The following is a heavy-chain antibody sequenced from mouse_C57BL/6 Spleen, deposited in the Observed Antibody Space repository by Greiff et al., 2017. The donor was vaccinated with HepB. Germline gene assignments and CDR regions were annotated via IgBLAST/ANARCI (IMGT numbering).Heavy chain of an antibody. V-gene: IGHV1-82*01. CDR1: GYAFSSSW. CDR2: IYPGDGDT. D-gene: IGHD2-3*01. CDR3: ARDGYYVFDY. J-gene: IGHJ2*01. Sequence: QVQLQQSGPELVKPGASVKISCKASGYAFSSSWMNWVKQRPGKGLEWIGRIYPGDGDTNYNGKFKGKATLTADKYSSTAYMQLSSLTSEDSAVYFCARDGYYVFDYWGQGTTLTVSS.